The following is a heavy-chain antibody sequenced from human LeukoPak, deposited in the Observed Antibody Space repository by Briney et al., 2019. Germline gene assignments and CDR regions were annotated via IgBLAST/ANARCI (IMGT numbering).Heavy chain of an antibody. CDR2: IYYSGST. Sequence: PSETLFLTCTVSGGSISSYYWTWIRQPPGKGLEWIGYIYYSGSTNYNPSLKRRVTISVDTSKNQFSLKLSSVTAADTAVYYCARHRYDSSGWATDAFDIWGLGTMVTVSA. J-gene: IGHJ3*02. CDR1: GGSISSYY. V-gene: IGHV4-59*08. CDR3: ARHRYDSSGWATDAFDI. D-gene: IGHD3-22*01.